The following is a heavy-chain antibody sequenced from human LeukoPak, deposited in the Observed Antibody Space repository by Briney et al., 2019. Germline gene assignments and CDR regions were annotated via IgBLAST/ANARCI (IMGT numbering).Heavy chain of an antibody. J-gene: IGHJ4*02. D-gene: IGHD5-12*01. CDR1: GYSFSSYW. V-gene: IGHV5-51*01. CDR3: ATRQGRDSGLEY. Sequence: AGESLKISCKASGYSFSSYWIAWVRQMPGKGLEWMGIIYPGDSDTRYSPSFQGQVTISVDKSTSNAYLQWSSLKASDTAMYCATRQGRDSGLEYWGQGTLVTVSS. CDR2: IYPGDSDT.